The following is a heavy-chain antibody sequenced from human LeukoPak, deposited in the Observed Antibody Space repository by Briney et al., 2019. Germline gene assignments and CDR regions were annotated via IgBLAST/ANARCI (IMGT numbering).Heavy chain of an antibody. CDR3: GRVGAYYGSGSYSDY. Sequence: GGSLRLSCAASGFTFSSYWMSWVLQAPGKGLEWVANINQDGSEKYYVDSVKGRFTISRDNAKKSLYLQMNSLRAEDTAVYYCGRVGAYYGSGSYSDYWGQGTLVTVSS. V-gene: IGHV3-7*01. D-gene: IGHD3-10*01. J-gene: IGHJ4*02. CDR2: INQDGSEK. CDR1: GFTFSSYW.